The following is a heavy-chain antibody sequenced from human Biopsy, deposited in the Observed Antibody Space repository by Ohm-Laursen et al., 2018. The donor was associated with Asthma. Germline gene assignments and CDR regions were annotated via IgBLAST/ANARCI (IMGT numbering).Heavy chain of an antibody. CDR3: AKATLGDIGKDY. J-gene: IGHJ4*02. V-gene: IGHV3-9*01. CDR2: ISWNSGSI. D-gene: IGHD2-21*01. CDR1: RFIFDDYG. Sequence: SLRLSCAASRFIFDDYGMHWVRQAPGKGLEWVSGISWNSGSIGYADSVKGRFTISRDNAKNSLYLQMNSLRVEDTALYYCAKATLGDIGKDYWGQGTLVTVSS.